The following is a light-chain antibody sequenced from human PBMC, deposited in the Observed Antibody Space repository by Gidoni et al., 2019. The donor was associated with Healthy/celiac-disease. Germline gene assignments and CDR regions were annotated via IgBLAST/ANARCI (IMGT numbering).Light chain of an antibody. CDR3: QQSYSTPFT. CDR1: HSISSY. J-gene: IGKJ3*01. CDR2: AAS. Sequence: DIKMPQSPSSLSASVGDRVTITCRASHSISSYLNWYQQKPGKAPKLLIYAASSLQRGVPSRFSGRGSGTDFTLTISRLQPEDFATYHCQQSYSTPFTFGPGTKVDIK. V-gene: IGKV1-39*01.